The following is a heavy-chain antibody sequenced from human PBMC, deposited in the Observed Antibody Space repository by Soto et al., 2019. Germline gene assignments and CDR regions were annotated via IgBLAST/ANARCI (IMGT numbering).Heavy chain of an antibody. D-gene: IGHD3-3*01. J-gene: IGHJ5*02. Sequence: GGSLRLSCAGSGFTCSRFAMSWVRQVPGKGLECVAAISGSGQTTDDADSVKGRFTVSRDNSNNTLYLQMHSLTAEDTAVYYCAKDQRKPAIFGVVTLSWGQGTLVTVSS. CDR3: AKDQRKPAIFGVVTLS. CDR1: GFTCSRFA. V-gene: IGHV3-23*01. CDR2: ISGSGQTT.